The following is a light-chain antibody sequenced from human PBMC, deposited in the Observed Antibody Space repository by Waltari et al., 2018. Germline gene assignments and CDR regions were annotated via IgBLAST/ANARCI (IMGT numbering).Light chain of an antibody. V-gene: IGLV1-40*01. CDR2: DNN. CDR3: QSYDTSLNAV. J-gene: IGLJ2*01. Sequence: QSVLTQPPSMSGAPGQRVTISCTGSSSNIGAGYDLHWYQRLPGAAPQVIIYDNNNRPSGVPDRFSGSKSGTSATLDITGLQAEDEADYYCQSYDTSLNAVFGGGTKLTVL. CDR1: SSNIGAGYD.